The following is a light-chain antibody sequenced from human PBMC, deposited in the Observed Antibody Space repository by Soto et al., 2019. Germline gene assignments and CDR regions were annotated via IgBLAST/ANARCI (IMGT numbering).Light chain of an antibody. CDR2: EDT. CDR3: SSYAGIRTFV. V-gene: IGLV2-23*01. Sequence: QSVLTQPASVSGSPGQSIAISCTGTNSNVGNYNLVSWFQQHPGKAPKLITYEDTRRPSGVSHRFSGSKSGNTASLTISGLQAEDEAHYYCSSYAGIRTFVFGTGTKVTV. J-gene: IGLJ1*01. CDR1: NSNVGNYNL.